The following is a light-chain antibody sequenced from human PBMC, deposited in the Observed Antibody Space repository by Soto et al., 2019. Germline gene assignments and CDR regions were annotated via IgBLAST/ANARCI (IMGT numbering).Light chain of an antibody. Sequence: DIVSTQSPDTLSFAPGERAIFSSSANQSDSTCFAWYQQKPGQAPRLRIYDASNRVTGIPARFSGRGSGTDSTLTISSLEPEDYDVYYCQQRSNFGQGTKVDIK. CDR2: DAS. J-gene: IGKJ1*01. CDR1: QSDSTC. V-gene: IGKV3-11*01. CDR3: QQRSN.